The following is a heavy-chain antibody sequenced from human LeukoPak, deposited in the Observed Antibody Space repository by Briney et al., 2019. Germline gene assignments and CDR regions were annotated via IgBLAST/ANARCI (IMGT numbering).Heavy chain of an antibody. CDR2: IYTSGST. J-gene: IGHJ4*02. CDR1: GGSISSGSYY. CDR3: ARALVDTALGGIFDY. V-gene: IGHV4-61*02. D-gene: IGHD5-18*01. Sequence: SQTLSLTCTVSGGSISSGSYYWSWIRQPAGKGLEWIGRIYTSGSTNYNPSLKSRVTVSVDTSKNQFSLKLSSVTAADTAVYYCARALVDTALGGIFDYWGQGTLVTVSS.